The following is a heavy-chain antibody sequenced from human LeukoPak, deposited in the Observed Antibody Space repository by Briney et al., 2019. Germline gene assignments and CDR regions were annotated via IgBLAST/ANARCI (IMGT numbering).Heavy chain of an antibody. CDR2: ISDSGST. J-gene: IGHJ4*02. CDR1: GGSITSGDYY. Sequence: SETLSLTCTVSGGSITSGDYYWSWIRQPPGKGLEWIGYISDSGSTYYNPSLKSRGSISVDASKNHFSLKMSSVTGADTAVYYCARGDEINYYDSSGYYYIYWGQGILVTVAS. CDR3: ARGDEINYYDSSGYYYIY. D-gene: IGHD3-22*01. V-gene: IGHV4-30-4*01.